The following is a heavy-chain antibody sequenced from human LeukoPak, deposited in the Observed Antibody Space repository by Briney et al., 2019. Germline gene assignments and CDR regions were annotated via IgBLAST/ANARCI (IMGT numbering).Heavy chain of an antibody. J-gene: IGHJ2*01. Sequence: SETLSLTCAVSGSSISNYYCSWIRQPPGKGLEWFGYIHYSGYTNYNPSLKSRVTISVDTSKNQFSLNLSSVTAADTAVYYCARHWGSDWYFDLWGRGTLVTVSS. CDR3: ARHWGSDWYFDL. V-gene: IGHV4-59*01. CDR1: GSSISNYY. D-gene: IGHD7-27*01. CDR2: IHYSGYT.